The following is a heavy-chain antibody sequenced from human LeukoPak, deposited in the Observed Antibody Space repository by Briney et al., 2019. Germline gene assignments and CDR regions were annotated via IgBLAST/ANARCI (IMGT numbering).Heavy chain of an antibody. V-gene: IGHV1-46*01. J-gene: IGHJ4*02. CDR2: INPSSGST. D-gene: IGHD5-18*01. CDR3: ARVLGAHSYGSIDH. Sequence: GASVKVTCTASGYTFTTYYMHWVRQAPGQGLEWMGIINPSSGSTSYAQKFQGRVTMTRDTSTSTVYMELSSLRSEDTAIYYCARVLGAHSYGSIDHWGQGTLVTVSS. CDR1: GYTFTTYY.